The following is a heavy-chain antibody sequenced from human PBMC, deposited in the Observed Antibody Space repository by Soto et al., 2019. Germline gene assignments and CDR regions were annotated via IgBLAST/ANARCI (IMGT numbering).Heavy chain of an antibody. Sequence: EVQLVESGGGLVQPGGSLTPSCAGSGFAFSGSTIHWVRQASGKGLEWVGRIRSKANSYATAYAASVKGRFIISRDDSKTTAYLQMSSLKIEDTAVYYCFRENYFSYHGMDVWGQGTTVTVSS. J-gene: IGHJ6*02. CDR1: GFAFSGST. CDR2: IRSKANSYAT. CDR3: FRENYFSYHGMDV. V-gene: IGHV3-73*02.